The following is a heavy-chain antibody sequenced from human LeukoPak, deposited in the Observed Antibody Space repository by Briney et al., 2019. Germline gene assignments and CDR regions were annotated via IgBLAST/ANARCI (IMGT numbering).Heavy chain of an antibody. D-gene: IGHD3-10*01. CDR3: ANDYRSGSFHDF. J-gene: IGHJ4*02. CDR2: ISYGGSNK. Sequence: PGRSLRLSCAASGFTFSSYGMHWVRQAPGKGLEWVAVISYGGSNKFYADSVKGRFTISRDNSKNTLYLQMNSLIAEDTAVYYCANDYRSGSFHDFWGQGTLVTVSS. CDR1: GFTFSSYG. V-gene: IGHV3-30*18.